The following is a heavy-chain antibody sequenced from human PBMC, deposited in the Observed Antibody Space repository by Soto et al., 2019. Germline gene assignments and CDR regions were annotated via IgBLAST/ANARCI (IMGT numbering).Heavy chain of an antibody. CDR2: IIAIFGTP. CDR3: ARDRDDYGSGNYYNRIDF. J-gene: IGHJ4*02. V-gene: IGHV1-69*01. Sequence: QVQLVQSGAEVKKPGSSVKVSCKASGGIFSTYAISWLRQAPGQGLEWMGGIIAIFGTPNYAQRFQGRVTITADESTSTAYMELSRLRSEDTAVYYCARDRDDYGSGNYYNRIDFWGQGALLTVSS. CDR1: GGIFSTYA. D-gene: IGHD3-10*01.